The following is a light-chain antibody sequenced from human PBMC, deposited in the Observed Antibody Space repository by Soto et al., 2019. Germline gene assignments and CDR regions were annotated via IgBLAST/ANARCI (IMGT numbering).Light chain of an antibody. CDR1: QNIRTS. CDR2: AAS. V-gene: IGKV1-39*01. Sequence: IQMTQSPSSLSACVGDRVTITCRASQNIRTSLNWYQQRPGKAPQLLIYAASSLQSGVSSRFSGSGSGTNFTLTVSSLQPEDFAIYYCQQSSFTGYTFGQGTKVDIK. J-gene: IGKJ2*01. CDR3: QQSSFTGYT.